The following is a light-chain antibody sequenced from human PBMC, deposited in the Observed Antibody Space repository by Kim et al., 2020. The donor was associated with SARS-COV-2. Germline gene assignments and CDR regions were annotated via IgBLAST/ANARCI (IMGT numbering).Light chain of an antibody. J-gene: IGKJ2*01. CDR3: QQSYSTPRYT. V-gene: IGKV1-39*01. CDR2: AAS. CDR1: QSISSY. Sequence: ASVGDRVTITCRASQSISSYLNWYQQKPGKAPKLLIYAASSLQSGVPSRFSGSGSGTDFTLTISSLQPEDFATYYCQQSYSTPRYTFGQGTKLE.